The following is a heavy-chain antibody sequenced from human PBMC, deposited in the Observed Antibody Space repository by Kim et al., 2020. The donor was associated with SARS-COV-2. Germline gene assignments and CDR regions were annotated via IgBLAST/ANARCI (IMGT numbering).Heavy chain of an antibody. CDR3: ARDLYCSSTSCHGNFDY. CDR2: INHSGST. J-gene: IGHJ4*01. V-gene: IGHV4-34*01. Sequence: SETLSLTCAVYGGSFSGYYWSWIRQPPGKGLEWIGEINHSGSTNYNPSLKSRVTISVDTSKNQFSLKLSSVTAADTAVYYCARDLYCSSTSCHGNFDYWG. CDR1: GGSFSGYY. D-gene: IGHD2-2*01.